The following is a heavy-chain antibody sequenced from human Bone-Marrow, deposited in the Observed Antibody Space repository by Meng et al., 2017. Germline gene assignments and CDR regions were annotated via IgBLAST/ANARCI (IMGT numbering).Heavy chain of an antibody. CDR1: GFTFSSYA. D-gene: IGHD5-12*01. CDR3: AKDRAPDSGYDLDY. V-gene: IGHV3-23*04. Sequence: EVQLVESGGGLVQPGGSLRLSCAASGFTFSSYAMSWVRQAPGKGLVWVSFISISGDRTYYADSVKGRFTISRDNSKDTLYLQMNSLRAEDTAVYYCAKDRAPDSGYDLDYWGQGTLVTVSS. J-gene: IGHJ4*02. CDR2: ISISGDRT.